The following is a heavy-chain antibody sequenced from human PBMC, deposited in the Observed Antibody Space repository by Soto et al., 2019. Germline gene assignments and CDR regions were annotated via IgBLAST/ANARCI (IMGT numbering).Heavy chain of an antibody. CDR1: GFTFSSYS. CDR2: ISSSSGYI. Sequence: PGGSLRLSCAASGFTFSSYSMNWVRQAPGKGLEWVASISSSSGYIYYADSVKGRFTISRDNAKNSLYLQMNSLRAEDTAVYYCAREQGAAAGTPLDYYGMDVWGQGTTVTVSS. CDR3: AREQGAAAGTPLDYYGMDV. J-gene: IGHJ6*02. D-gene: IGHD6-13*01. V-gene: IGHV3-21*01.